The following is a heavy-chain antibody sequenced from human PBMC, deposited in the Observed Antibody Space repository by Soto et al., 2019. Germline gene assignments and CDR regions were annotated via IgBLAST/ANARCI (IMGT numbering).Heavy chain of an antibody. V-gene: IGHV5-51*01. CDR3: ARRLVEGMEI. CDR2: IYPGDSDT. CDR1: GYSFTSYW. D-gene: IGHD2-8*02. Sequence: GESLKIYCKGSGYSFTSYWICWVRQMPVKGLACMGIIYPGDSDTRYSPSFQGQVTISADKSISTAYLQWSSLKASDTAMYYCARRLVEGMEILGRGNTVAICS. J-gene: IGHJ6*01.